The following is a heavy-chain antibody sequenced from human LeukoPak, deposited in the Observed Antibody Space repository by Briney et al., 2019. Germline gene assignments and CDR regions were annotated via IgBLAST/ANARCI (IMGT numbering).Heavy chain of an antibody. CDR3: ARHTMRYCSSTSCYRYFDY. V-gene: IGHV4-34*01. CDR1: GGSFSGYY. CDR2: MNQIGST. Sequence: SETLSLTCPVYGGSFSGYYWSWIRQPPGKGLEWIGLMNQIGSTNYNPSLKSRVTISVDTSKNQFSLKLSSVTAADTAVYYCARHTMRYCSSTSCYRYFDYWGQGTLVTVSS. D-gene: IGHD2-2*01. J-gene: IGHJ4*02.